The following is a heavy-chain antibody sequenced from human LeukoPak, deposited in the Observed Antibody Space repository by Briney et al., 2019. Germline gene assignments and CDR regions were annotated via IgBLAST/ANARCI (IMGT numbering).Heavy chain of an antibody. CDR2: INDSGST. V-gene: IGHV4-34*01. D-gene: IGHD6-19*01. CDR3: ARESGSGWYVDY. Sequence: SETLSLTCVVYGGSFSGYYWSWIRQPPGKGLEWIGEINDSGSTNYNPPLKSRVTITVDTSKNHFSLKLSSVSAADTAVYYCARESGSGWYVDYWGQGTLVTVSS. CDR1: GGSFSGYY. J-gene: IGHJ4*02.